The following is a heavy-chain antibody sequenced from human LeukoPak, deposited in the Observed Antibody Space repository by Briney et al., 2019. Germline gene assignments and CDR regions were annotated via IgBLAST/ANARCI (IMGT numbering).Heavy chain of an antibody. CDR1: GFTLSSYW. CDR3: ARSLTGYYIVDY. Sequence: GGSLRLSCGASGFTLSSYWMSWVRQAPGKGLEWVANIKQDGSEKYYVDSVKGRFTISRDNAKNSLYLQMNSLRAEDTAVYYCARSLTGYYIVDYWGKGTLVTVSS. CDR2: IKQDGSEK. J-gene: IGHJ4*02. D-gene: IGHD3-9*01. V-gene: IGHV3-7*01.